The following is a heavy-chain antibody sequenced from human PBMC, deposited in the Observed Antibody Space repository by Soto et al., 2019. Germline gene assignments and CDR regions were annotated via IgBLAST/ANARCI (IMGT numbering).Heavy chain of an antibody. CDR3: AGEKVGTTGIDF. Sequence: QAQLVQSGAEVKKPGASVKVSCKASGYTFTGYDINWVRQATGQGLEWMGWMNPNSGNTGYAQNFQGRVTMTRDNSITTAYIELTSLRDDDSAVYYCAGEKVGTTGIDFWGQGTLVTVSS. CDR1: GYTFTGYD. J-gene: IGHJ4*02. D-gene: IGHD1-26*01. V-gene: IGHV1-8*01. CDR2: MNPNSGNT.